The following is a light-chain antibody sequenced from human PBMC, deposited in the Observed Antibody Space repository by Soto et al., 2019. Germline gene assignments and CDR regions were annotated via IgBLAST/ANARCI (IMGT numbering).Light chain of an antibody. CDR3: QQYNSYS. Sequence: DIQMTQSPSTLSASVGDTVTITCRANENINQWLAWYQQKPGKAPKVLIYDASTLESGVPSRFSGSGSELEFTLTISSLQPDDFATYYCQQYNSYSFGQGTKVDIK. CDR1: ENINQW. J-gene: IGKJ1*01. CDR2: DAS. V-gene: IGKV1-5*01.